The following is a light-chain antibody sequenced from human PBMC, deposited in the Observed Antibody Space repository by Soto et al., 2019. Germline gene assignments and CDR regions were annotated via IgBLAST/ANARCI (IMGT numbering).Light chain of an antibody. Sequence: IVFTQSPATLPLSPGERATLSCRARQSISSYLAWYQQKPGQAPRLLIYDASNRATGIPARVSGSGSGKDFTLTSIGLEPEDFTIYYCQQRDSWPPITFGQGTRVESK. CDR3: QQRDSWPPIT. CDR2: DAS. V-gene: IGKV3-11*01. J-gene: IGKJ5*01. CDR1: QSISSY.